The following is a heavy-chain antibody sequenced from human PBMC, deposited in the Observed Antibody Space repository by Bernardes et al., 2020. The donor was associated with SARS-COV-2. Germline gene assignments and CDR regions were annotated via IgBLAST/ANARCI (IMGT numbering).Heavy chain of an antibody. Sequence: SETLSLTCTVYGGAISSYSWSWLRQPPGKGLEWIGYIYHSGRTNYNPSLKSRVIISVHTSKNQISLKLSSVTAADRAVYYCARVRGSKWFRYGMDVWGQGTTVSVSS. CDR1: GGAISSYS. CDR2: IYHSGRT. J-gene: IGHJ6*02. V-gene: IGHV4-59*08. CDR3: ARVRGSKWFRYGMDV. D-gene: IGHD3-10*01.